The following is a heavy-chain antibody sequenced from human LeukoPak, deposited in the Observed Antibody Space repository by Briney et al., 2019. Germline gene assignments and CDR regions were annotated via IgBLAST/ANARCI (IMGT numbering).Heavy chain of an antibody. D-gene: IGHD3-10*01. Sequence: SETLSLTCSVSGGSISSGSYYWGWIRQPPGKGLEWIGSISYSGNAYYNPSLKSRVTISVDTSKNQFSLKLSSVTAADTAVYYCAKVPSGGYWYFDPWGRGTLVTVSS. CDR2: ISYSGNA. CDR1: GGSISSGSYY. CDR3: AKVPSGGYWYFDP. V-gene: IGHV4-39*07. J-gene: IGHJ2*01.